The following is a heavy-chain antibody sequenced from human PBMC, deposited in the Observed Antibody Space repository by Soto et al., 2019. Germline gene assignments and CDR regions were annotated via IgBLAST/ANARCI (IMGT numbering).Heavy chain of an antibody. D-gene: IGHD3-10*01. CDR2: IWYDGSNK. Sequence: GGSLRLSCAASGFTFSSYGMHWVRQAPGKGLEWVAVIWYDGSNKYYADSVKGRFTISRDNSKNTLYLQMNSLRAEDTAVYYCARFGEAPGYYYYGMDVWGQGTTVTVSS. CDR1: GFTFSSYG. J-gene: IGHJ6*02. V-gene: IGHV3-33*01. CDR3: ARFGEAPGYYYYGMDV.